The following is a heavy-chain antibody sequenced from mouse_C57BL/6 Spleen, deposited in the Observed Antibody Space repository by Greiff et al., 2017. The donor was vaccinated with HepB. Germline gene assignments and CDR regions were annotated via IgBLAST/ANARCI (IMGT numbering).Heavy chain of an antibody. D-gene: IGHD2-12*01. Sequence: VQLQQPGAELVKPGASVKLSCKASGYTFTSYWMHWVKQRPGQGLEWIGMIHPNSGSTNYNEKFKSKATLTVDKSSSTAYMQLSSLTSEDSAVYYCARRSYDEGFDYWGQGTTLTVSS. J-gene: IGHJ2*01. CDR2: IHPNSGST. CDR3: ARRSYDEGFDY. CDR1: GYTFTSYW. V-gene: IGHV1-64*01.